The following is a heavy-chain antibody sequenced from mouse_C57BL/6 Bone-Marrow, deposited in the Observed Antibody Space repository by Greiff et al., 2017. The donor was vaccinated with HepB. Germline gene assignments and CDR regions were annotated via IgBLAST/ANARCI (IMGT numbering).Heavy chain of an antibody. V-gene: IGHV1-50*01. Sequence: QVHVKQPGAELVKPGASVKLSCKASGYTFTSYWMQWVNQRPGQGLEWIGEIDPSDSYTNYNQKFKGKATLTVDTSSSTAYMQLSSLTSEDSAVYYCARWTTVVEYWYFDVWGTGTTVTVSS. CDR2: IDPSDSYT. J-gene: IGHJ1*03. CDR1: GYTFTSYW. D-gene: IGHD1-1*01. CDR3: ARWTTVVEYWYFDV.